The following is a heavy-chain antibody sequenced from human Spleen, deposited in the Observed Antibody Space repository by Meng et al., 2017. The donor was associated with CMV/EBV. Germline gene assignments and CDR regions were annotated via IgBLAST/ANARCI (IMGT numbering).Heavy chain of an antibody. CDR2: ISAYNGNT. CDR1: GYTFTIHG. CDR3: ARDTYDSWFDP. J-gene: IGHJ5*02. Sequence: SVKASGYTFTIHGTSWVRQAPGQGLEWMGWISAYNGNTNYAQKLQGRGTMTTDTSTSTAYMELRSLRSDDTAVYYCARDTYDSWFDPWGQGTLVTVSS. V-gene: IGHV1-18*01. D-gene: IGHD3-22*01.